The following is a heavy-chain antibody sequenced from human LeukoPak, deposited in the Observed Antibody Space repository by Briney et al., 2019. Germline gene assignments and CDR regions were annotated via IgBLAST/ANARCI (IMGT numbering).Heavy chain of an antibody. CDR3: ARNLHASGVFEN. CDR2: MSPNNGHT. CDR1: GYTFTNYD. Sequence: ASVKVSCKASGYTFTNYDVNWMRQAAGQGLEWVGWMSPNNGHTGYAQKFQGRVSLTRDTSIDTAYMELRSLTSEDTAVYYCARNLHASGVFENWGQGTLVIVSS. V-gene: IGHV1-8*01. J-gene: IGHJ4*02. D-gene: IGHD3-10*01.